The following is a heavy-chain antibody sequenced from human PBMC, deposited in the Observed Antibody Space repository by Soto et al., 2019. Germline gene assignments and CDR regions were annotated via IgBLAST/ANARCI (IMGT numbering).Heavy chain of an antibody. D-gene: IGHD1-20*01. J-gene: IGHJ5*02. Sequence: EVQLVESGGGLVQPGGSLRLSCAASGFTFSSYWMSWVRQAPGKGLEWVANIKQDASEKYYVDSVKGRFTISRDNAKNSLYLQMNSLRAEDTAVYYCARDARPYNWNEWFDPWGQGTLVTVSS. V-gene: IGHV3-7*01. CDR3: ARDARPYNWNEWFDP. CDR1: GFTFSSYW. CDR2: IKQDASEK.